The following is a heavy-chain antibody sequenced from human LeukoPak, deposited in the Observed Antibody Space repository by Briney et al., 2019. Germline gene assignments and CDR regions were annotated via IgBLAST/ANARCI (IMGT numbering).Heavy chain of an antibody. CDR3: ARGQGRGQYLGVSTY. CDR1: GFTFESYT. CDR2: ISTNHNYI. Sequence: GGSLRLSCAASGFTFESYTMNWVRQAPGKGLEWVSSISTNHNYIYDADSVRGRFTISRDNAKNSLYLQMNSLRAEDTAVYYCARGQGRGQYLGVSTYWGQGILVIVSS. V-gene: IGHV3-21*01. D-gene: IGHD5/OR15-5a*01. J-gene: IGHJ4*02.